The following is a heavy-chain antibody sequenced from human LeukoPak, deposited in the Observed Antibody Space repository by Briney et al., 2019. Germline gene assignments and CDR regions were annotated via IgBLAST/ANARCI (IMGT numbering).Heavy chain of an antibody. CDR3: ARHPETYYYGSESPISGPFGP. D-gene: IGHD3-10*01. J-gene: IGHJ5*02. CDR1: GYSISSGYY. Sequence: PSETLSLTCAVSGYSISSGYYWGWIRQPPGKGLEWIGSIYHSGSTYYNPSLKSRVTISVDTSKNQFSLKLSSVTAADTAVYYRARHPETYYYGSESPISGPFGPWGQGTLVTVSS. V-gene: IGHV4-38-2*01. CDR2: IYHSGST.